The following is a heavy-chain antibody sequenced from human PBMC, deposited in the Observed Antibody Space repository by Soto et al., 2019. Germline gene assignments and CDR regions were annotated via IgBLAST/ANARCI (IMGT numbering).Heavy chain of an antibody. CDR1: GXTXSXYX. Sequence: QVQLVQSGAEVKKXGSXXXVXXXASGXTXSXYXXXXXXXAPGQGLEWMGGIIPIFGTANYAQKFQGRVTITADESTSTAYMELSSLRSEDTAVYYCARPYDYVWGXYPQFYYGMDVWGQGTTVTVSS. J-gene: IGHJ6*02. CDR2: IIPIFGTA. CDR3: ARPYDYVWGXYPQFYYGMDV. D-gene: IGHD3-16*02. V-gene: IGHV1-69*12.